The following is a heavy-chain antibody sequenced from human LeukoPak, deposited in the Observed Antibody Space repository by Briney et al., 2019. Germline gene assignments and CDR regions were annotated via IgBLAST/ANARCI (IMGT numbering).Heavy chain of an antibody. Sequence: GGSLRLSCAASGFAFNKYWMHWVRQTPGKGLEWVANIKQDGSEKYYVDSVKGRFTISRDNAKNSLYLQMNSLRAEDTAVYSCVRDGDTSGYTNWGQGTLVTVSS. V-gene: IGHV3-7*01. J-gene: IGHJ4*02. CDR3: VRDGDTSGYTN. CDR2: IKQDGSEK. CDR1: GFAFNKYW. D-gene: IGHD3-22*01.